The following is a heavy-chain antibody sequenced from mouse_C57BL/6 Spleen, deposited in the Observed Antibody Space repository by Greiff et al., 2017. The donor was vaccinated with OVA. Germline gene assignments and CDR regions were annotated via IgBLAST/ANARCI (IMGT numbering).Heavy chain of an antibody. J-gene: IGHJ3*01. V-gene: IGHV1-55*01. CDR1: GYTFTSYW. Sequence: VKLQQPGAELVKPGASVKMSCKASGYTFTSYWITWVKQRPGQGLEWIGDIYPGSGSTNYNEKFKSKATLTVDTSSSTAYMQLSSLTSEDSAVYYCANYYGSSYGAWFAYWGQGTLVTVSA. CDR3: ANYYGSSYGAWFAY. D-gene: IGHD1-1*01. CDR2: IYPGSGST.